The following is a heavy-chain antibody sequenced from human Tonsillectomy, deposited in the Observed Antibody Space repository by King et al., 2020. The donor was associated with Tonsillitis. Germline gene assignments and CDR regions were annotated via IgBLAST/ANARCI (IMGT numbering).Heavy chain of an antibody. Sequence: QLVQSGAEVKKPGASVKVSCKASGYTFTGYYMHWVRQAPGQGLEWMGWINPNSGGTNYAQKFQGRVTMTRETSISTAYMELSRLRSDDTAVYYCARRGVVGATTGRNWFDPWGQGTLVTVSS. CDR3: ARRGVVGATTGRNWFDP. J-gene: IGHJ5*02. CDR1: GYTFTGYY. D-gene: IGHD1-26*01. V-gene: IGHV1-2*02. CDR2: INPNSGGT.